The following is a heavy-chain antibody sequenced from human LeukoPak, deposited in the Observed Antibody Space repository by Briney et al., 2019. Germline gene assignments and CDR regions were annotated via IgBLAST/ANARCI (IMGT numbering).Heavy chain of an antibody. CDR1: GGSVSSGDYY. CDR3: SKSNYDISGFGYFDY. V-gene: IGHV4-31*11. J-gene: IGHJ4*02. D-gene: IGHD3-22*01. Sequence: RPSETLSLTCAGSGGSVSSGDYYWSWIRQRPQRGLEWIAYISYSGNTYYNPSLKSRLTISLDTSKNQFSLKVNSVTAADTAVYYCSKSNYDISGFGYFDYWGQGTLVTVSS. CDR2: ISYSGNT.